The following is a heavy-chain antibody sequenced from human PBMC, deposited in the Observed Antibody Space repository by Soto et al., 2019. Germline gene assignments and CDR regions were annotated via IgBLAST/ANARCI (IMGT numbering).Heavy chain of an antibody. V-gene: IGHV3-33*01. Sequence: QVQLVESGGGVVQPGTSLRLSCAVSGFTFGNHAMHWVRQAPGKGLEWVAQIWFDGSNKYFSEPVKGRFTISRDNSQNMLYLQMNGLRVDDTGVYYWAGDGQQLTHYSMDVWGQGTTVTVSS. CDR1: GFTFGNHA. CDR2: IWFDGSNK. CDR3: AGDGQQLTHYSMDV. J-gene: IGHJ6*02. D-gene: IGHD3-9*01.